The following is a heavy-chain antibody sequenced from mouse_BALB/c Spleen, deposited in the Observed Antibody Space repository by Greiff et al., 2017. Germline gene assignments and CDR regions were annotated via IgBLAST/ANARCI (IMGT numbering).Heavy chain of an antibody. V-gene: IGHV3-6*02. J-gene: IGHJ2*01. CDR1: GYSITSGYY. CDR2: ISYDGSN. CDR3: ARDLRDGYYGDY. Sequence: ESGPGLVKPSQSLSLTCSVTGYSITSGYYWNWIRQFPGNKLEWMGYISYDGSNNYNPSLKNRISITRDTSKNQFFLKLNSVTTEDTATYYCARDLRDGYYGDYWGQGTTLTVSS. D-gene: IGHD2-3*01.